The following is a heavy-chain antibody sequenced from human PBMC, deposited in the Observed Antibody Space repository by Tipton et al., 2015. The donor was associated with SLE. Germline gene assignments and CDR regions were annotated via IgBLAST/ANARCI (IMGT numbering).Heavy chain of an antibody. CDR3: ASGTLEWSHEPDY. J-gene: IGHJ4*02. Sequence: GLVKPSETLSLNCSVSDGSISSYYWSWIRQPPGKGLEWIGFIYYIGSTDYNPSLKSRVTISIDTSKSQFSLNLRSVTAADTAVFYCASGTLEWSHEPDYWGQGTLVTVSS. CDR2: IYYIGST. CDR1: DGSISSYY. D-gene: IGHD3-3*01. V-gene: IGHV4-59*01.